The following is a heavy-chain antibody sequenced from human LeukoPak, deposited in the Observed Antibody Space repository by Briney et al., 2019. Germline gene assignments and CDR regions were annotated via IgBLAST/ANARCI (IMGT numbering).Heavy chain of an antibody. Sequence: SETLSLTCTVSGGSISSGGYYWSWIRQHPGKGLEWIGYIYYSGSTYYNPSLKSRVTISVDTSKNQFSLKLSSVTAADTAVYYCARDGYYDSSGKGFDCWGQGTLVTVSS. CDR2: IYYSGST. V-gene: IGHV4-31*03. CDR3: ARDGYYDSSGKGFDC. D-gene: IGHD3-22*01. J-gene: IGHJ4*02. CDR1: GGSISSGGYY.